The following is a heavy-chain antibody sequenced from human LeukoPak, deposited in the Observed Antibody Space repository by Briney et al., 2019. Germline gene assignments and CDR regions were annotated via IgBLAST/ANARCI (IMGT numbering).Heavy chain of an antibody. V-gene: IGHV3-7*05. Sequence: GGSLRLSCAASGFTFSDYYMSWIRQAPGKGLEWVAHIKEDGTDKYYVDSVTGRFTISRDNTINSLYLQMSSLRAEDTAVYYCATWSDAWEFDSWGQGTLVSVSS. CDR1: GFTFSDYY. D-gene: IGHD1-26*01. J-gene: IGHJ4*02. CDR2: IKEDGTDK. CDR3: ATWSDAWEFDS.